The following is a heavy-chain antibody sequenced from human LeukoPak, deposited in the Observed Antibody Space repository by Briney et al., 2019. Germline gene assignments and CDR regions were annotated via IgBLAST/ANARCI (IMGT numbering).Heavy chain of an antibody. Sequence: GFTSSIYWMSWVPHPPGKGLKCIEVINHRGSTNFNPSLKSRVTISVDKSKIQFSLKLSSVTAADTAVYYCARVLDPWGQGTLVTVSS. V-gene: IGHV4-4*02. J-gene: IGHJ4*02. CDR1: GFTSSIYW. CDR2: INHRGST. D-gene: IGHD3-3*01. CDR3: ARVLDP.